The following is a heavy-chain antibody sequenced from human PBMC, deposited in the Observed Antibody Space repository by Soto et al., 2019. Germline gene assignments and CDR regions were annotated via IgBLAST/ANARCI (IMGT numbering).Heavy chain of an antibody. V-gene: IGHV3-23*01. J-gene: IGHJ4*02. Sequence: GGSLRLSCVASGFTFDSYAMSWVRQAQGKGLEWVSGISGSGGSTYYADSVKGRFTISRDNSKNTLNLQMNSLRAEDTAVYYIAKGHTAYLDYWGQGILFTVSS. D-gene: IGHD2-21*02. CDR3: AKGHTAYLDY. CDR2: ISGSGGST. CDR1: GFTFDSYA.